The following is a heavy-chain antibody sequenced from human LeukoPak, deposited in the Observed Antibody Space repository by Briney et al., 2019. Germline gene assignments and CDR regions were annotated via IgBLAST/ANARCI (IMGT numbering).Heavy chain of an antibody. J-gene: IGHJ4*02. V-gene: IGHV1-69*13. CDR1: GGTFSSYA. CDR2: IIPIFGTA. D-gene: IGHD4-17*01. Sequence: SVKVSCKASGGTFSSYAISWVRQAPGQGLEWMGGIIPIFGTANYAQKFQGRVTITADESTSTAYMELSSLRSEDTAVYYCARDMGYGGYVWDYWGQGTLVTVSS. CDR3: ARDMGYGGYVWDY.